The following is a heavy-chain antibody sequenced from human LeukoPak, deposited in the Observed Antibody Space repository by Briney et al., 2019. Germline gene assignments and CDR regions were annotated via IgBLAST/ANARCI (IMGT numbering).Heavy chain of an antibody. CDR2: INWNGGST. CDR3: ARDLSWYYYDSSGYLLDY. CDR1: GFTFDDYG. V-gene: IGHV3-20*04. D-gene: IGHD3-22*01. Sequence: AGGSLRLSCAASGFTFDDYGMSWVRQAPGKGLEWVSGINWNGGSTGYADSVKGRFTISRDNAKNSLYLQMNSLRAEDTALYYCARDLSWYYYDSSGYLLDYWGPGTLVTVSS. J-gene: IGHJ4*02.